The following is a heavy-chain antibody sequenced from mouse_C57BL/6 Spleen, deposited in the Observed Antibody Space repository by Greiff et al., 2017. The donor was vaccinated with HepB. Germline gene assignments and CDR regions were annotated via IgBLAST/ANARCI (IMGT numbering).Heavy chain of an antibody. D-gene: IGHD4-1*01. V-gene: IGHV1-82*01. Sequence: QVQLQQSGPELVKPGASVKISCKASGYAFSSSWMNWVKQRPGKGLEWIGRIYPGDGDTNYNGKFKGKATLTADKSSSTAYMQLSSLTSEDSAVYFCARSWDGDYFDDWGQGTTLTVSS. J-gene: IGHJ2*01. CDR2: IYPGDGDT. CDR3: ARSWDGDYFDD. CDR1: GYAFSSSW.